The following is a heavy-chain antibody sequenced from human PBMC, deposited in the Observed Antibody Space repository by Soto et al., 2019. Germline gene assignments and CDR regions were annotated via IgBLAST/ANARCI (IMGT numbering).Heavy chain of an antibody. V-gene: IGHV4-59*01. Sequence: QVQLQESGPGLVKPSETLSLTCTVSGGSISSYYWSWIRQPPGKGLEWIGYIYYSGSTNYNPSLKSRVTISVDTSKNQFSLKLSSVTAADTAVYYCARSGSIYYYYYGMDVWGQGTTVTVSS. D-gene: IGHD3-3*01. CDR2: IYYSGST. CDR3: ARSGSIYYYYYGMDV. J-gene: IGHJ6*02. CDR1: GGSISSYY.